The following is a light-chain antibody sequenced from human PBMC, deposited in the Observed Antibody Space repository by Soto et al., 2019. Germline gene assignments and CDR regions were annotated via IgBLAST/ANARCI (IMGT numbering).Light chain of an antibody. J-gene: IGKJ2*01. CDR1: QSISSY. V-gene: IGKV1-39*01. CDR2: AAS. CDR3: QKSYSTAYA. Sequence: DIQMTQSPSSLSASVGDRVTITCRASQSISSYVNWYQQKPGKAPKLLIFAASSLQSGVPSRFSGSGSGSDVTLTISILLPEDFATYYCQKSYSTAYAFGQVTMLEIK.